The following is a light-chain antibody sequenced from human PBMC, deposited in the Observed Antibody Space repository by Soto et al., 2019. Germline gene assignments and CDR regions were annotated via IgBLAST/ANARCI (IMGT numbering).Light chain of an antibody. CDR3: QHYANSPWT. V-gene: IGKV3-15*01. CDR1: QSVSSN. CDR2: GAS. Sequence: EMEKTKYKATLSVSPGERATLSCRASQSVSSNLAWYQQKPGQAPRLLIYGASTRATGIPARFSGSGSGTEFTLTISRLEPEDFAVYYCQHYANSPWTFGQGTKVDIK. J-gene: IGKJ1*01.